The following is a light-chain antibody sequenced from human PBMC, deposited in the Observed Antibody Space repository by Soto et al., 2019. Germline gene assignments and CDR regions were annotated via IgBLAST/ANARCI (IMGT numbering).Light chain of an antibody. CDR2: DDG. CDR3: QVWDSSSDHYV. V-gene: IGLV3-21*02. Sequence: SYALTQPPSVSVAPGQTARITCGGNNIETKSVHWYQQRPGQAPVLVVYDDGDRPSGIPERFSGSNSGNTATLTISRVEVGDEADYYCQVWDSSSDHYVFGSGTKVTVL. CDR1: NIETKS. J-gene: IGLJ1*01.